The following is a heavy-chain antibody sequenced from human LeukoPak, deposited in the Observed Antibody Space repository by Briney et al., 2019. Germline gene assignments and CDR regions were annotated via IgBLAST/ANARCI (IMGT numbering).Heavy chain of an antibody. CDR2: IYSGGST. CDR3: ARGGGSSYYNY. D-gene: IGHD1-26*01. CDR1: GFTVSSNY. J-gene: IGHJ4*02. V-gene: IGHV3-66*01. Sequence: GGSLRLSCAASGFTVSSNYMSWVRQAPGIGLEWVSVIYSGGSTYYADSVKGRFSISRDNSKNTLYLQMNSLRGEDTAVYYCARGGGSSYYNYWGQGTLVTVSS.